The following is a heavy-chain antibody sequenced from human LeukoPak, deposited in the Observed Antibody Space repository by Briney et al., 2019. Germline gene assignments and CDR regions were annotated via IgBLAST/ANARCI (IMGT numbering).Heavy chain of an antibody. V-gene: IGHV3-30*02. CDR2: IRYDGSNK. Sequence: GGSLRLSCAASGFTFSSYGMHWVRQAPGKGLEWVAFIRYDGSNKYYADSVKGRFTISRDNSKNTLYLQMNSLTAEDTAVYYCAKVWDDSSGYLQYYFDYWGQGTLVTVSS. D-gene: IGHD3-22*01. J-gene: IGHJ4*02. CDR1: GFTFSSYG. CDR3: AKVWDDSSGYLQYYFDY.